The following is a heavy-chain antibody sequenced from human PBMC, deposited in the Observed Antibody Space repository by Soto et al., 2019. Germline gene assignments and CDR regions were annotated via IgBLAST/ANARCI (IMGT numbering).Heavy chain of an antibody. CDR1: GASISSRSSY. CDR3: ATTRGIAVGGSFDH. V-gene: IGHV4-39*01. Sequence: QVQLQESGPGLVKPSETLSLTCIVSGASISSRSSYWGWIRQPPGKGLEWVGTFYSGSTYNNPSLKNRVTISVDTSKNQFSLKLSSVAAEDTAIYYCATTRGIAVGGSFDHWGQGTLVTVSS. J-gene: IGHJ5*02. D-gene: IGHD6-13*01. CDR2: FYSGST.